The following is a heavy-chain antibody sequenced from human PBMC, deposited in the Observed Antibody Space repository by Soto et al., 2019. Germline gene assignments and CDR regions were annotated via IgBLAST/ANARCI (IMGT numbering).Heavy chain of an antibody. D-gene: IGHD3-10*01. V-gene: IGHV3-30*18. CDR2: ISYDGSNK. Sequence: QVQLVESGGGVVQPGRSLRLSCAASGFTFSSYGMHWVRQAPGKGLEWVAVISYDGSNKYYADSVKGRFTISRDNSKNTLYLQMNSLRAEDTAVYYCAKDRTVRRDYGMDVWGQGTTVTVSS. J-gene: IGHJ6*02. CDR1: GFTFSSYG. CDR3: AKDRTVRRDYGMDV.